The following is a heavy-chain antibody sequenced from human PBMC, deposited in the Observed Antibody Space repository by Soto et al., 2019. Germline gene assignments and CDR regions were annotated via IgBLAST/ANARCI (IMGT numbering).Heavy chain of an antibody. Sequence: QVQLQESGPGLVKPSETLSLTCTVSGGSISSYYWSWIRQPPGKGLEWIGYIYYSGITNYKPSLKSRVTISVYTSKNQFSLKLSSVTAADTAVYYWARDSYSSSWYGGWFDPWGQGTLVTVSS. D-gene: IGHD6-13*01. CDR3: ARDSYSSSWYGGWFDP. CDR2: IYYSGIT. J-gene: IGHJ5*02. V-gene: IGHV4-59*01. CDR1: GGSISSYY.